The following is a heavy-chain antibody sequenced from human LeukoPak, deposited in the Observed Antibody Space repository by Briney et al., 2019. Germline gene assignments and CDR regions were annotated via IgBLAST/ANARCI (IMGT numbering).Heavy chain of an antibody. Sequence: GGLLRLSCAAAGITFSNAWMSWVRQAPVKGKEWVGRIKSKTDGGTTDYAAPVKGRLTISRDDSKNTLYLQMNSLKTEDTAVYYCTAVPIVVVPAAMIYYFDYCGLETLATVSS. CDR1: GITFSNAW. CDR2: IKSKTDGGTT. D-gene: IGHD2-2*01. CDR3: TAVPIVVVPAAMIYYFDY. J-gene: IGHJ4*02. V-gene: IGHV3-15*01.